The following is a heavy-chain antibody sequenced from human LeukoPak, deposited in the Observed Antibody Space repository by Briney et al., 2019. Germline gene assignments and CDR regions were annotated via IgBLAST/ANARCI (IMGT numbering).Heavy chain of an antibody. CDR3: ARDWTDEAEIVSIFDY. CDR2: INGGGSPI. D-gene: IGHD1-1*01. CDR1: GFTFSRDS. Sequence: GGSLRLSCAASGFTFSRDSMNWVRQAPGKGLEWVSYINGGGSPIYYADSVRGRFTISRDNAKNSLYLQMNSLRAEDTAVYYCARDWTDEAEIVSIFDYWGQGTLVTVSS. J-gene: IGHJ4*02. V-gene: IGHV3-48*04.